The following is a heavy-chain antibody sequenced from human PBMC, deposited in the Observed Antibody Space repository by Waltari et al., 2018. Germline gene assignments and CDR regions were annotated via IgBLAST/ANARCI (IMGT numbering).Heavy chain of an antibody. CDR3: ARGPGGYDWD. V-gene: IGHV4-34*01. J-gene: IGHJ4*02. D-gene: IGHD3-16*01. CDR1: GGSFSGYY. Sequence: QVQLKQWGAGLLKPSETLSLTCAIYGGSFSGYYWNWIRQFPGKGLEWIGEINHSGSIKYNPSLKSRVTISLDTSKNQFSLRLSSVTAADSAVYYCARGPGGYDWDWGQGTLVTVSS. CDR2: INHSGSI.